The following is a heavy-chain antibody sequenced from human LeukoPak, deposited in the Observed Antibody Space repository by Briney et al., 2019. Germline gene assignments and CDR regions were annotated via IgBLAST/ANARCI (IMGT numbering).Heavy chain of an antibody. V-gene: IGHV4-4*09. Sequence: SETLSLTCTVSGASISSYYWSWIRQPPGKGLEWIGYIYTSETTNFNPALRSRVTISIDTSKNQVSLRLSSVTAADTALYYCARHRSPSSLSFFDIWGQGMLVIVSS. CDR1: GASISSYY. CDR3: ARHRSPSSLSFFDI. J-gene: IGHJ4*02. D-gene: IGHD2-2*01. CDR2: IYTSETT.